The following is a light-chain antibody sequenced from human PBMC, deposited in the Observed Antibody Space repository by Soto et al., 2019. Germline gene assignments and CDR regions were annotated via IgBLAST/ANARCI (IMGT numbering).Light chain of an antibody. CDR2: GAS. V-gene: IGKV3-20*01. CDR3: QHYVLSRCT. CDR1: QSVSSSY. Sequence: EFVLTQSPGPLSLSPGERATLSCRASQSVSSSYLAWYQQKPGQAPRLLIYGASSKATGIPDRFSGSWSGPDFALTISRLEPEDFAVYYCQHYVLSRCTFGQGTKVEIK. J-gene: IGKJ1*01.